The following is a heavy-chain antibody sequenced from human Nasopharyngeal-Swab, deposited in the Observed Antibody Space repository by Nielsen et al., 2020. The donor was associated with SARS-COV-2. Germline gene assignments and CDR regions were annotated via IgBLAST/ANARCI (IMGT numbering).Heavy chain of an antibody. CDR2: INRPGGNI. V-gene: IGHV3-9*01. CDR1: GFTLDDYA. Sequence: GGSLRLSCVGSGFTLDDYAMHWVRQAPGKGLEWVSNINRPGGNIGYADSVKGRFTISRDNAKNSLYLEMNSLRAEDTAVYYCVKDIGLGGYDDYSYYFDYWGQGTLVTVSS. J-gene: IGHJ4*02. CDR3: VKDIGLGGYDDYSYYFDY. D-gene: IGHD4-17*01.